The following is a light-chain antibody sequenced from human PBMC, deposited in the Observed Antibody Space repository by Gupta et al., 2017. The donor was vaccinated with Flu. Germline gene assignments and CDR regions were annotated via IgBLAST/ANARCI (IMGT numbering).Light chain of an antibody. Sequence: VGDRVTITCRASQSISTWLAWYQQKPGKAPKLLMYMASTLESGVPTRVSGSGSGTEFTLTISSLQPDDFATYYCQQYNSYPWTFGQGTKVEI. CDR2: MAS. J-gene: IGKJ1*01. CDR1: QSISTW. CDR3: QQYNSYPWT. V-gene: IGKV1-5*03.